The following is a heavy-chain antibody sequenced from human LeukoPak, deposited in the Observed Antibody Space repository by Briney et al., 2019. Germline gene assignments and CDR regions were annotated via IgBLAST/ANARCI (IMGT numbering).Heavy chain of an antibody. CDR1: GYTLTELS. Sequence: ASVKVSCKVSGYTLTELSMHWVRQAPGKGLEWMGGFDPEDGETIYAQKFQGRVTMTEDTSTDTAYMELSSLRSEDTAVYYCATSIGLVPAFDIWGQGTMVTVSS. CDR3: ATSIGLVPAFDI. J-gene: IGHJ3*02. V-gene: IGHV1-24*01. D-gene: IGHD6-6*01. CDR2: FDPEDGET.